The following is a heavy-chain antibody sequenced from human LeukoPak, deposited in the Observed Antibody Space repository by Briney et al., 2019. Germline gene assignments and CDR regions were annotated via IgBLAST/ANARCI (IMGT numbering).Heavy chain of an antibody. CDR2: MYSGDST. CDR3: ARDGGGIVVAPPDY. Sequence: GGSLRLSCAASGFTVSGNYMSWVRQAPGKGLEWVSVMYSGDSTYYADSVKGRFTISRDNSKNTLYLQMNSLRAEDTAVYYCARDGGGIVVAPPDYWGQGTLVTVSS. CDR1: GFTVSGNY. J-gene: IGHJ4*02. D-gene: IGHD2-2*01. V-gene: IGHV3-53*01.